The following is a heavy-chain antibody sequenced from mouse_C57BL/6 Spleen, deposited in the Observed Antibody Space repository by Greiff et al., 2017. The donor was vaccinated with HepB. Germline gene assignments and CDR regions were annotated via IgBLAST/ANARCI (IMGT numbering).Heavy chain of an antibody. CDR3: TKGLTGTFDY. J-gene: IGHJ2*01. V-gene: IGHV1-15*01. D-gene: IGHD4-1*01. CDR2: IDPETGGT. Sequence: VKLQESGAELVRPGASVTLSCKASGYTFTDYEMHWVKQTPVHGLEWIGAIDPETGGTAYNQKFKGKAILTADKSSSTAYMELRSLTSEDSAVYYCTKGLTGTFDYWGQGTTLTVSS. CDR1: GYTFTDYE.